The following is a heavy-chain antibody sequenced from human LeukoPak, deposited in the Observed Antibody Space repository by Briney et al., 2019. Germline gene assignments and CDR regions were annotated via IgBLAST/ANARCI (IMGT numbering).Heavy chain of an antibody. CDR1: GYTFSGYY. CDR3: ARDDVVVVAATLFSNWFDP. Sequence: ASVKVSCKASGYTFSGYYMHWVRQAPGQGLEWMGWINCYSGGTTYVQEFQGRVTMTRDTSISTAYMELSRLRSDDTAVYYCARDDVVVVAATLFSNWFDPWGQGTLVTVSS. J-gene: IGHJ5*02. V-gene: IGHV1-2*02. D-gene: IGHD2-15*01. CDR2: INCYSGGT.